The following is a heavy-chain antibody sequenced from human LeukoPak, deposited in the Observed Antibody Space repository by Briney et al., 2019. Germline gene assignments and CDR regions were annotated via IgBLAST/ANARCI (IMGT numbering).Heavy chain of an antibody. Sequence: SETLSLTCAISGGSISSGGYSWSWIRLPPGKGLEWIGYIYHSGSTYYNPSLKSRVTISLDRSKNQFSLKLSSVTAADTAVYYCARGGSADYYDTSSRNYYFDYWGQGTLVTVSS. D-gene: IGHD3-22*01. CDR1: GGSISSGGYS. CDR3: ARGGSADYYDTSSRNYYFDY. CDR2: IYHSGST. J-gene: IGHJ4*02. V-gene: IGHV4-30-2*01.